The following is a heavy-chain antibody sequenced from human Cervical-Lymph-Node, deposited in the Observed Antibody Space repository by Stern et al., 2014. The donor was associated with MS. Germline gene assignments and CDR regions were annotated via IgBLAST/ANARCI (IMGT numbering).Heavy chain of an antibody. V-gene: IGHV3-15*01. CDR2: IKPKTAGETT. Sequence: VQLVESGGGLVAPGGSLRLSCAASGFIFSKAWMTWVRQAPGKGLEWVGRIKPKTAGETTNYSTPVQGRFTISRDDSKNIMFLHMSSLRTDDTAVYYCTTDEVANFAHWGPGILVTVSS. J-gene: IGHJ5*02. CDR3: TTDEVANFAH. CDR1: GFIFSKAW.